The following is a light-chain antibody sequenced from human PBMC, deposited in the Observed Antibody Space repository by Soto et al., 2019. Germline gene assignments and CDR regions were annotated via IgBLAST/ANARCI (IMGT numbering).Light chain of an antibody. V-gene: IGKV1-5*01. CDR3: QQYDSYSSWT. J-gene: IGKJ1*01. CDR1: QSISWY. CDR2: DAS. Sequence: DIQMTQSPSTLSASVEDRVTITCRASQSISWYLAWYQQKPGKAPQLLIYDASRLKSGVPSRFSGSGSGTEFTLTISSLQPDDFATYYCQQYDSYSSWTFGQGTKVEVK.